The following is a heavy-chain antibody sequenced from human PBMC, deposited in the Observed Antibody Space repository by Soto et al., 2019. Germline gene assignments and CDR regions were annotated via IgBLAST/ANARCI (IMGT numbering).Heavy chain of an antibody. J-gene: IGHJ4*02. Sequence: QVELNESGGGVVQPGRSLTLSCAASGFTFSNYGMHWVRQSPGKGLEWVAAIFDDGSNNQYADSVKGRFSISRDNSKDTLFLQMNNLRAEDTAVYYCARWIGKFNFYCWGQGTLVTVSS. CDR2: IFDDGSNN. CDR3: ARWIGKFNFYC. D-gene: IGHD3-10*01. V-gene: IGHV3-33*01. CDR1: GFTFSNYG.